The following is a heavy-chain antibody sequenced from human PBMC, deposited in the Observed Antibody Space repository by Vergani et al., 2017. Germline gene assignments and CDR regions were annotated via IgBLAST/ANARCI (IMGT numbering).Heavy chain of an antibody. CDR1: GGSISSSSYY. CDR2: IYYSGST. J-gene: IGHJ4*02. CDR3: ARLRANYYDSSGYSDY. Sequence: QLQLQESGPGLVKPSETLSLPCTVSGGSISSSSYYWGWIRQPPGKGLEWIGSIYYSGSTYYNPSLKSRVTISVDTSKNQFSLKLSSVTAADTAVYYCARLRANYYDSSGYSDYWGQGTLVTVSS. V-gene: IGHV4-39*01. D-gene: IGHD3-22*01.